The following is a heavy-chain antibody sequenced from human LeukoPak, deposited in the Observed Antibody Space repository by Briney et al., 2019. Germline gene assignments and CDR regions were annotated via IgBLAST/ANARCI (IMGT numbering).Heavy chain of an antibody. J-gene: IGHJ4*02. CDR1: GGSISSGGYY. D-gene: IGHD3-10*01. CDR3: AREDYGSGSYSY. Sequence: SETLSLTCTVSGGSISSGGYYWSWIRQHPGKGLEWIGYIYYSGSTYYNPSLKSRATISVGTSKNQFSLKLSSVTAADTAVYYCAREDYGSGSYSYWGQGTLVTVSS. CDR2: IYYSGST. V-gene: IGHV4-31*03.